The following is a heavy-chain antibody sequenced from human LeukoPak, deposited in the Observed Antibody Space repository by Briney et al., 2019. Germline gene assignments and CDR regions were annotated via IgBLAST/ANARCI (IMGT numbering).Heavy chain of an antibody. CDR3: ARVNIDFDGYNLHFDY. Sequence: PGGSLRLSCAASGFTVSSNYMSWVRQAPGKGLEWVSVIYSGGSTYYADSVKGRFTISRDNSKNTLYLQMNSLRAEDTAVYYCARVNIDFDGYNLHFDYWGQGALVTVSS. CDR2: IYSGGST. V-gene: IGHV3-66*01. D-gene: IGHD5-24*01. J-gene: IGHJ4*02. CDR1: GFTVSSNY.